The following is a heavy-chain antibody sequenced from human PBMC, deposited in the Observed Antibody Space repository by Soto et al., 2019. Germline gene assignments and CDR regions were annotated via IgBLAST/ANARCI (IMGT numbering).Heavy chain of an antibody. D-gene: IGHD2-15*01. CDR3: ARGDCSGGSCYSYYYYGMDV. V-gene: IGHV1-69*01. CDR1: GGTFSSYA. Sequence: QVQLVQSGAEVKKPGSSVKVSCKASGGTFSSYAISWVRQAPGQGLEWMGGIIPIFGTAIYAQKFQGRVTITADESTSTAYMELSSLRSEDTAVYYCARGDCSGGSCYSYYYYGMDVWGQGTTVTVSS. CDR2: IIPIFGTA. J-gene: IGHJ6*02.